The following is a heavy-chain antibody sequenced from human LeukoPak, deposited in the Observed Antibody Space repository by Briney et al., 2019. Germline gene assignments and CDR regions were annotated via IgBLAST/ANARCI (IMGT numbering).Heavy chain of an antibody. D-gene: IGHD3-16*02. CDR3: AKRDDYIWGSYRYTEGFYFDY. CDR1: GFTFSNYW. CDR2: IDADGSST. Sequence: PGGSLRLPCGASGFTFSNYWMHWVRQVPGKGLVWVARIDADGSSTSYADSVQGRFTISRDNSKNTLYLQMNSLRAEDTAVYYCAKRDDYIWGSYRYTEGFYFDYWGQGTLVTVSS. J-gene: IGHJ4*02. V-gene: IGHV3-74*01.